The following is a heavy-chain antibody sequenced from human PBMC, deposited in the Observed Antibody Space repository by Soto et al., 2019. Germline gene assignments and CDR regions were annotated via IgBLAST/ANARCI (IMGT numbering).Heavy chain of an antibody. CDR1: GFTFSSYW. V-gene: IGHV3-74*01. J-gene: IGHJ4*02. CDR2: INSDGSST. Sequence: PGGSLRLSCAASGFTFSSYWMHWVRQAPGKGLVWVSRINSDGSSTSYADSVKGRFTISRDNAKNTLYLQMNSLRAEDTAVYYCARGFQMRATTIDYWGQGTLVTVSS. D-gene: IGHD1-7*01. CDR3: ARGFQMRATTIDY.